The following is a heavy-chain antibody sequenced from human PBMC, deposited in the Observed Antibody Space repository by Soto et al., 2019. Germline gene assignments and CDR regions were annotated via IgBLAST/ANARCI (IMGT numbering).Heavy chain of an antibody. CDR2: INPKTAAT. Sequence: ASVKVSCKASGYTFSDYFIQWLRQAPGQGLEWVAWINPKTAATNYAKKFQDRVTLTSDTSFSTAYLELTRLGPDDTALYYCARIKWGLDYYSGMDVWGQGTAVTVSS. CDR3: ARIKWGLDYYSGMDV. J-gene: IGHJ6*02. D-gene: IGHD1-26*01. V-gene: IGHV1-2*02. CDR1: GYTFSDYF.